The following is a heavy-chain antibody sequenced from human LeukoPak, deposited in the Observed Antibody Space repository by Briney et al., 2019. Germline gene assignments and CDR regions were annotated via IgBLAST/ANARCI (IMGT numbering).Heavy chain of an antibody. J-gene: IGHJ4*02. CDR1: GFTFSSYE. CDR3: ARGRPKSYYYDSSGYYCDY. D-gene: IGHD3-22*01. Sequence: GGSLRLSCAASGFTFSSYEMNWVRQAPGKGLEWVSYISSSGSTIYYADSVKGRFTISRDNAKNSLYLQMNSLRAEDTAVYYCARGRPKSYYYDSSGYYCDYWGQGTLVTVSS. V-gene: IGHV3-48*03. CDR2: ISSSGSTI.